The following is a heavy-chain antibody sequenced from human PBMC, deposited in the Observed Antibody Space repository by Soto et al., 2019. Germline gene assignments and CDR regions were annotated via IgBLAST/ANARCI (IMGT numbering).Heavy chain of an antibody. Sequence: PGGSLRLSCAASGFTFSSYSMSWVRQAPGKGLEWVSRIKSDGSSTSYADSVKGRFTISRDNAKNTLYLQMNSLRAEDTAVYYCAREACSGGNCFYFGPDYWGQGTLVTVSS. CDR2: IKSDGSST. D-gene: IGHD2-15*01. CDR3: AREACSGGNCFYFGPDY. V-gene: IGHV3-74*01. CDR1: GFTFSSYS. J-gene: IGHJ4*02.